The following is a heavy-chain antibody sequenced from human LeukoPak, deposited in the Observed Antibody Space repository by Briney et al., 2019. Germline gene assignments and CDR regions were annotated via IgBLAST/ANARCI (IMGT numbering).Heavy chain of an antibody. CDR2: ISGSGGST. V-gene: IGHV3-23*01. CDR3: AKRVYDSSGYYWDY. J-gene: IGHJ4*02. CDR1: GFTFSSYA. Sequence: PGGSLRLSCAASGFTFSSYAMSRVRQAPGKGLEWVSAISGSGGSTYYADSVKGRFTISRDNSKNTLYLQMNSLRAEDTAVYYCAKRVYDSSGYYWDYWGQGTLVTVSS. D-gene: IGHD3-22*01.